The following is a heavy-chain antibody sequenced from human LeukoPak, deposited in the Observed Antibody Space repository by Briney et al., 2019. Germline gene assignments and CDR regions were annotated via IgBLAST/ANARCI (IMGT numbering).Heavy chain of an antibody. CDR1: GYTFTSYG. D-gene: IGHD1-1*01. Sequence: GASVKVSCKASGYTFTSYGISWVRQAPGQGLEWMGWISAYNGNTNYAQKLQGRVTMTTDTSTSTAYMELWSLRSDDTAVYYCARDAYNWNDAPLDYWGQGTLVTVSS. CDR2: ISAYNGNT. CDR3: ARDAYNWNDAPLDY. J-gene: IGHJ4*02. V-gene: IGHV1-18*01.